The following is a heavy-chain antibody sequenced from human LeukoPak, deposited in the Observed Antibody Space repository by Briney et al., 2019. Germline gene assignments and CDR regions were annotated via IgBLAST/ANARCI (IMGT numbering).Heavy chain of an antibody. J-gene: IGHJ4*02. CDR3: ARCRITIFGVVPYYFEY. D-gene: IGHD3-3*01. V-gene: IGHV4-30-4*08. CDR2: IYSGST. Sequence: PSETLSLTCTVSGGSISSGDYYWSWIRQPPGKGLEWIGYIYSGSTYYNPSLKSRVTISVDTSKNQFSVKLSSVTAADTAVYYCARCRITIFGVVPYYFEYWGQGTLVTVSS. CDR1: GGSISSGDYY.